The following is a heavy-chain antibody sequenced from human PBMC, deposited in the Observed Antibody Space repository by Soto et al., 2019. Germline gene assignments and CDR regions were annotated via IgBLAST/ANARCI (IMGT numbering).Heavy chain of an antibody. D-gene: IGHD7-27*01. V-gene: IGHV3-9*01. CDR3: AKETQANLGTGGFDS. Sequence: EVRLVESGGGLVQPGRSLRLSCVASGFTFDDSAMHWVRQGPGKGLEWVSGISWNSDRIEYVDSMKGRFTISRDNAKNSLYLQMNSLRVEDTAVYYCAKETQANLGTGGFDSWGQGTLVTVSS. J-gene: IGHJ4*02. CDR1: GFTFDDSA. CDR2: ISWNSDRI.